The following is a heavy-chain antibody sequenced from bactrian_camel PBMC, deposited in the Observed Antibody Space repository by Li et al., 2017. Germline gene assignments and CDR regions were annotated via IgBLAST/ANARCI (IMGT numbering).Heavy chain of an antibody. CDR2: ISSDGRT. D-gene: IGHD7*01. CDR3: VAERYGGCYIDRDDFRY. Sequence: VQLVESGGGSVQAGGSLRLSCASSGSIYGTLCMGWYRQVPGKEREGVASISSDGRTKYGDSVKGRATISGNKAWNTLYLDLNDLRPEDTGMYYCVAERYGGCYIDRDDFRYRGQGTQVTVS. CDR1: GSIYGTLC. J-gene: IGHJ6*01. V-gene: IGHV3S53*01.